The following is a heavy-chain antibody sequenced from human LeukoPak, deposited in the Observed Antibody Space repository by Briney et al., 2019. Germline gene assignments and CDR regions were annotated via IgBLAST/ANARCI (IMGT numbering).Heavy chain of an antibody. CDR3: TRDPGRCTSTSCYPDY. CDR2: INSSSSYI. Sequence: GGSLRLSCAASGFDFSTYTMNWVRQAPGKGLEWVSSINSSSSYIYYADSVKGRFTISRDNAKNSMYLQMNSLRAEDTAVYYCTRDPGRCTSTSCYPDYWGQGTLVTVSS. CDR1: GFDFSTYT. J-gene: IGHJ4*02. V-gene: IGHV3-21*01. D-gene: IGHD2-2*01.